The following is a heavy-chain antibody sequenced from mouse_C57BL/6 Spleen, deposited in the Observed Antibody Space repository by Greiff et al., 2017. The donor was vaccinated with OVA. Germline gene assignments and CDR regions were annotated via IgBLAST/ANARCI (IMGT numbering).Heavy chain of an antibody. Sequence: EVKLQESGPELVKPGASVKISCKASGYSFTGYYMNWVKQSPEKSLEWIGEINPSTGGTTYNQKFKAKATLTVDKSSSTAYMQLKSLTSEDSAVYYCARSSFITTVVFDYWGQGTTLTVSS. CDR3: ARSSFITTVVFDY. CDR2: INPSTGGT. CDR1: GYSFTGYY. D-gene: IGHD1-1*01. V-gene: IGHV1-42*01. J-gene: IGHJ2*01.